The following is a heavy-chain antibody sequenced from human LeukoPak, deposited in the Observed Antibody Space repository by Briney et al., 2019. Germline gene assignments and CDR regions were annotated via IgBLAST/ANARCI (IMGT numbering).Heavy chain of an antibody. D-gene: IGHD3-3*01. CDR3: ARLIRFSYFDY. Sequence: SETLSLTCTVSGGSISSYYWSWIRQPAGKGLEWIGYIYYSGSTNYNPSLKSRVTISVDTSKNQFSLKLSSVTAADTAVYYCARLIRFSYFDYWGQGTLVTVSS. CDR2: IYYSGST. V-gene: IGHV4-59*08. CDR1: GGSISSYY. J-gene: IGHJ4*02.